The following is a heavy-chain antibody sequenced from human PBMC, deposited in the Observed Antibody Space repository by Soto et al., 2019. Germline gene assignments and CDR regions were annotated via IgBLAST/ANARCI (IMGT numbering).Heavy chain of an antibody. J-gene: IGHJ4*02. CDR3: ARQMTGYYPYTKMVSAYYFDY. V-gene: IGHV4-39*01. CDR1: GGSISSSSYY. D-gene: IGHD3-9*01. Sequence: QLQLQESGPGLVKPSETLSLTCTVSGGSISSSSYYWGWIRQPPGKGLEWIGSIYYSGSTYYNPSLKSRVTISVDTSKNQFSLKLSSVTAADTAVYYCARQMTGYYPYTKMVSAYYFDYWGQGTLVTVSS. CDR2: IYYSGST.